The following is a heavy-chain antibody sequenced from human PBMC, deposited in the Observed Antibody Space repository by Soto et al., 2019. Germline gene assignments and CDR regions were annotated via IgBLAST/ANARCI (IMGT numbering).Heavy chain of an antibody. D-gene: IGHD4-17*01. Sequence: PGGSLRLSCTASGFTFGDYARSWFRQAPGKGLEWVGFIRSKAYGGTTEYAASVKGRFTISRDDSKSIAYLQMNSLKTEDTAVYYCTREGMTTVVSSDYWGQGTLVTVYS. J-gene: IGHJ4*02. V-gene: IGHV3-49*03. CDR3: TREGMTTVVSSDY. CDR2: IRSKAYGGTT. CDR1: GFTFGDYA.